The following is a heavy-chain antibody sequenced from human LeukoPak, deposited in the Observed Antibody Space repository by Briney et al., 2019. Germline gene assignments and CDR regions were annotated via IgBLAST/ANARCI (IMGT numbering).Heavy chain of an antibody. J-gene: IGHJ5*02. Sequence: SETLSLTCAVYGGSFSGYYWSWIRQPPGKGLEWIGEINHSGSTNYNPPLKSRVTISVDTSKNQFSLKLSSVTAADTAVYYCARGDRYNWFDPWGQGTLVTVSS. D-gene: IGHD1-14*01. CDR1: GGSFSGYY. V-gene: IGHV4-34*01. CDR2: INHSGST. CDR3: ARGDRYNWFDP.